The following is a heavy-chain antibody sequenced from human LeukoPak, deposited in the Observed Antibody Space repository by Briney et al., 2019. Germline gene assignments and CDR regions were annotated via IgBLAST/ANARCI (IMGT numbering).Heavy chain of an antibody. CDR2: INPNSGGT. CDR1: GYTFTGYY. J-gene: IGHJ5*02. Sequence: ASVKVSCKASGYTFTGYYMHWVRQAPGQGLERMGWINPNSGGTNYAQKFQGRVTMTRDTSIRTAYMELSRLRSDDTAVYYCASRERSSTSFRFDPWGQGTLVTVSS. V-gene: IGHV1-2*02. D-gene: IGHD2-2*01. CDR3: ASRERSSTSFRFDP.